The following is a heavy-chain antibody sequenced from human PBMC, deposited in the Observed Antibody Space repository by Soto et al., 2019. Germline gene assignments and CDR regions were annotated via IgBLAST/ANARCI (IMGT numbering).Heavy chain of an antibody. D-gene: IGHD6-6*01. Sequence: QVQLVESGGGLVKPGGSLRLSCAASGFTFSDYYMSWIRQAPGKGLEWVSYISSSSSYTNYADSVKGRFTISRDNAKNSLYLQMNSLRAEDTAVYYCAGGAEYSCSSSAFDIWGQGTMVTVSS. V-gene: IGHV3-11*06. CDR1: GFTFSDYY. CDR2: ISSSSSYT. J-gene: IGHJ3*02. CDR3: AGGAEYSCSSSAFDI.